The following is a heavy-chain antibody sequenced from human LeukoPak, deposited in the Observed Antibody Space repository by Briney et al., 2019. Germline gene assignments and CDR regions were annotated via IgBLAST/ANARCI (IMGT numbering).Heavy chain of an antibody. J-gene: IGHJ4*02. V-gene: IGHV3-30*03. CDR1: GFTFSSYG. Sequence: GGSLRLSCAASGFTFSSYGMHWVRQAPGKGLEWVAVISYDGSNKYYADSVKGRFTISRDNSKNTLYLQMNSLRAEDTAVYYCARERDSRASIFDYWGQGTLVTVSS. D-gene: IGHD3-22*01. CDR3: ARERDSRASIFDY. CDR2: ISYDGSNK.